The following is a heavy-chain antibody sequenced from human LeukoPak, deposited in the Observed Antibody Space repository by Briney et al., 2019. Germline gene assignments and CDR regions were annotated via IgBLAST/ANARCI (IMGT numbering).Heavy chain of an antibody. CDR1: GGSISSSSYY. CDR2: IYYSGST. Sequence: SETLSLTCTVSGGSISSSSYYWGWIRQPPGKGLEWIGSIYYSGSTYYTPSLKSRVTISVDTSKNQFSLKLSSVTAADTAVYYCARLDYGDYGGVDYWGQGTLVTVSS. D-gene: IGHD4-17*01. J-gene: IGHJ4*02. CDR3: ARLDYGDYGGVDY. V-gene: IGHV4-39*01.